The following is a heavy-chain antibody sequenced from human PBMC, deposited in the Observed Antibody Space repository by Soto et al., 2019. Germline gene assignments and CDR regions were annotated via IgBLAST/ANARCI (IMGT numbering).Heavy chain of an antibody. CDR2: ISKSDYT. D-gene: IGHD2-2*01. J-gene: IGHJ4*02. V-gene: IGHV3-21*01. CDR3: AREDSIIIPAVSDF. CDR1: GFAFNNYG. Sequence: PGGSLRLSCTVSGFAFNNYGINWVRQAPGKGLEWVSSISKSDYTYYSDSVKGRFAISRDNAKSSVSLQMNTLRVEDTAGYYCAREDSIIIPAVSDFWGQGTLVTVSS.